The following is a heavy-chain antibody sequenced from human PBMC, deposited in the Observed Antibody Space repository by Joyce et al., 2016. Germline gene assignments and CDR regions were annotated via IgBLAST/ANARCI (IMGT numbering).Heavy chain of an antibody. CDR1: GFSFSGYW. CDR3: VRGITDRPGGPDWFDP. D-gene: IGHD6-13*01. Sequence: EVQLVEFGGGLVQPGGSLRLSCAASGFSFSGYWIHWVRQAPGKGVVWVSCINTAGSSTRFADSEKGGFTISRNNAKNTKYMQSNSLRAEDTAVYYCVRGITDRPGGPDWFDPWGQGTLVTVSS. CDR2: INTAGSST. J-gene: IGHJ5*02. V-gene: IGHV3-74*01.